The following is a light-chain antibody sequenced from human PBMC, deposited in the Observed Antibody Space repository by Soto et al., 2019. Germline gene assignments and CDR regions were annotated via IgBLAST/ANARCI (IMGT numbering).Light chain of an antibody. CDR2: DAS. V-gene: IGKV1-33*01. CDR3: QQYDKFPL. J-gene: IGKJ5*01. Sequence: DIQLTQSPSSLSASVGDRVTITCQASQDINNLYNWYQQKPGKAPTLLIYDASNLETGVPSRFSGSGAGTHFRFTSTSLQPENIAKYYWQQYDKFPLFGQGTRLDIK. CDR1: QDINNL.